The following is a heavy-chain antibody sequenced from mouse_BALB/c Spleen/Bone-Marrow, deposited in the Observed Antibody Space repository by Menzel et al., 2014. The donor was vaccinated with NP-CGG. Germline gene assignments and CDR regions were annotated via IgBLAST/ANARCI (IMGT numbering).Heavy chain of an antibody. D-gene: IGHD1-1*01. Sequence: VQLQQSGTVLARPGASVKMSCKASGYTFTSYWMHWVKQRPGQGLEWIGAIYPGNSDTSYNQKFKGKAKLTAVTSTSTAYMELSSLTNEDSAVYYCTRYPYYYGSRNYYAMDYRGQGTSVTVSS. CDR2: IYPGNSDT. CDR1: GYTFTSYW. CDR3: TRYPYYYGSRNYYAMDY. V-gene: IGHV1-5*01. J-gene: IGHJ4*01.